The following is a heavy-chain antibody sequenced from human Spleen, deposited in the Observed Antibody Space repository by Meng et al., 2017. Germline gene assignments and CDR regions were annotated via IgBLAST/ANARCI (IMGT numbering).Heavy chain of an antibody. CDR1: GGSFSDYY. Sequence: QLHQWGAVLLKPSETLSLPCVVFGGSFSDYYWSWIRQPPGKGLEWIGEINHSGSTNYNPSLESRATISVDTSQNNLSLKLSSVTAADSAVYYCARGPTTMAHDFDYWGQGTLVTVSS. J-gene: IGHJ4*02. D-gene: IGHD4-11*01. CDR2: INHSGST. CDR3: ARGPTTMAHDFDY. V-gene: IGHV4-34*01.